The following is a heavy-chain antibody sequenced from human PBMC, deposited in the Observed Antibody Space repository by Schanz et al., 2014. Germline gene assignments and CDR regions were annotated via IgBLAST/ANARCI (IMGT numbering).Heavy chain of an antibody. CDR1: GSTFSSYG. Sequence: VQLVESGGGVVQPGGSLRLSCAASGSTFSSYGMHWVRQASGKGLEWVGHIRNKGDSYATAYAASVKGRFSISRDDSKNTAYLQMNSLNTEDTAVYYCSRQTDSCHDYWGQGTLVTVSS. CDR3: SRQTDSCHDY. V-gene: IGHV3-73*01. J-gene: IGHJ4*02. CDR2: IRNKGDSYAT. D-gene: IGHD2-2*01.